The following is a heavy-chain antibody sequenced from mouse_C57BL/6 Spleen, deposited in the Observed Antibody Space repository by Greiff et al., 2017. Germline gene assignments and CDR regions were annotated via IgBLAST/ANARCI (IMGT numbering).Heavy chain of an antibody. CDR1: GYSITSGYY. Sequence: ESGPGLVKPSQSLSLTCSVTGYSITSGYYWNWIRQFPGNKLEWMGYISYDGSNNYNPSLKNRISITRDTSKNQFFLKLNSVTTEDTATYYCARALYDYDRDYYAMDYWGQGTSVTVSS. CDR2: ISYDGSN. D-gene: IGHD2-4*01. J-gene: IGHJ4*01. V-gene: IGHV3-6*01. CDR3: ARALYDYDRDYYAMDY.